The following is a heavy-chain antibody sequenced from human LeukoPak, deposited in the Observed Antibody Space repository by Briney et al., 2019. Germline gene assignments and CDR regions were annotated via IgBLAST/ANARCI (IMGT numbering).Heavy chain of an antibody. J-gene: IGHJ4*02. D-gene: IGHD2-2*01. CDR1: GFTFSSYA. CDR2: ISGSGSST. CDR3: AKDLGYCSSTSCYSGQFDY. V-gene: IGHV3-23*01. Sequence: GGSLRLSCAASGFTFSSYAMSWVRQAPGKGLEWVSAISGSGSSTYYADSVKGRFTISRDNSKNTLYLQMNSLRAEDTAVYYCAKDLGYCSSTSCYSGQFDYWGQGTLVTVSS.